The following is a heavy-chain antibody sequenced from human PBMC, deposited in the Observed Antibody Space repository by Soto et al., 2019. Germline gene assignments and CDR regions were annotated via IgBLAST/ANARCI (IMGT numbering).Heavy chain of an antibody. CDR3: ARDAAAGSDYYFDY. CDR2: IWFDASNK. V-gene: IGHV3-33*01. CDR1: GFTFSSYG. J-gene: IGHJ4*02. Sequence: ESGGGVVQPERSLRLSCAASGFTFSSYGMHWVRQAPGKGLEWVAVIWFDASNKYCADSVKGRFTISRDNSKNTVYLQMNSLRAEDTAVYYCARDAAAGSDYYFDYWGQGSLVTVSS. D-gene: IGHD6-13*01.